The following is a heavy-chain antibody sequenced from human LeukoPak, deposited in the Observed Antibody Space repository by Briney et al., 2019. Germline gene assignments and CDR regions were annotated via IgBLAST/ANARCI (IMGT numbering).Heavy chain of an antibody. CDR3: ARYRGGVATIKGGQYYFDY. J-gene: IGHJ4*02. V-gene: IGHV4-59*08. Sequence: SETLSLTCTVSGGSISSYYWSWIRQPPGKGLEWIGYIYYSGSTNYNPSLKSRVTISVDTSKNQFSLKLSSVTAADTAVYYCARYRGGVATIKGGQYYFDYWGQGTLVTVSS. CDR1: GGSISSYY. D-gene: IGHD5-24*01. CDR2: IYYSGST.